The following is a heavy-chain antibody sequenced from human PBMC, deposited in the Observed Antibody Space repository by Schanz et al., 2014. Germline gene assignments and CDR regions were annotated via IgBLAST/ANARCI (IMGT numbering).Heavy chain of an antibody. CDR3: AGDWASGRYYSDY. J-gene: IGHJ4*02. CDR1: GFTVSSKY. CDR2: IFGGGST. Sequence: EVQLVESGGGLVQPGGSLRLSCAASGFTVSSKYMNWVRQAPGKGPEWVSVIFGGGSTYYADSVKGRFTISRDNSKNTLSLQMNSLRDEDTAVYYCAGDWASGRYYSDYWGQGTLVTVSS. V-gene: IGHV3-66*01. D-gene: IGHD1-26*01.